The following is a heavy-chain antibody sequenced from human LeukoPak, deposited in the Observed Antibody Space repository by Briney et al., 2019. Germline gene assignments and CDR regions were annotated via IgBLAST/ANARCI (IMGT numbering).Heavy chain of an antibody. CDR3: TTGGDSGTYYVDYYFDF. CDR1: GFTFSNAW. D-gene: IGHD1-26*01. CDR2: IKSKTDGGTT. V-gene: IGHV3-15*01. J-gene: IGHJ4*02. Sequence: GGSLRLSCAASGFTFSNAWMSWVRQAPGKGLEWVGRIKSKTDGGTTDYAAPVKGRFTISRDDSKNTLYLQMNSLKTEDTAVYYCTTGGDSGTYYVDYYFDFWGQGTLVTVSS.